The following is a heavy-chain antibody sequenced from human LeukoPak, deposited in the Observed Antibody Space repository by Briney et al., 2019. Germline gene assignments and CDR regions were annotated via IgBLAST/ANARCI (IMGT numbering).Heavy chain of an antibody. Sequence: GGSLRLSCAASGFMFNNYAMSWVRQAPGKGLEWVSGISDSGYTTYYADSVKGRFTISRDNSKNTLYLQMNSLRAEDTAVYYCAPKLFVWGQGTLVTVSS. CDR2: ISDSGYTT. CDR3: APKLFV. V-gene: IGHV3-23*01. CDR1: GFMFNNYA. D-gene: IGHD1-7*01. J-gene: IGHJ4*02.